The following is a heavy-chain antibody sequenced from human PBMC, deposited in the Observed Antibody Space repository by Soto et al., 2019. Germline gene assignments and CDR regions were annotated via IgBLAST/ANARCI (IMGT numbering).Heavy chain of an antibody. CDR3: ARGDREDIAVVIGVRPGEYGVDV. D-gene: IGHD2-15*01. J-gene: IGHJ6*02. Sequence: PGGSLRLSCAASGFTFRSYAMHWVRQAPGKGLECVAVISHDGSNKFYRDNVKGRFTISRDNSKNTLYLQINSLRYEDTAVYYCARGDREDIAVVIGVRPGEYGVDVWGQGTTVTVSS. CDR2: ISHDGSNK. V-gene: IGHV3-30-3*01. CDR1: GFTFRSYA.